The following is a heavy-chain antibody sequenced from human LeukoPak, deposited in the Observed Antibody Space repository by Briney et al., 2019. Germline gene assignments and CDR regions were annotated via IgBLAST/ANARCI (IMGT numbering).Heavy chain of an antibody. V-gene: IGHV4-34*01. J-gene: IGHJ4*02. Sequence: PETLSLTCAVYGGSLSGYYWSWIRQPPGKGLEWIGEINHSGSTNYNPSLKSRVTISVDTSKNQFSLKLSSVTAADTAVYYCAAQLLFFDYWGQGTLVTVSS. D-gene: IGHD2-2*01. CDR3: AAQLLFFDY. CDR2: INHSGST. CDR1: GGSLSGYY.